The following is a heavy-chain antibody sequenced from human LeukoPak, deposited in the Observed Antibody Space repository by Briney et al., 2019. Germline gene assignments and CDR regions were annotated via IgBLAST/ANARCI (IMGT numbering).Heavy chain of an antibody. V-gene: IGHV4-34*01. CDR1: SGPFSGYY. CDR2: INHSGST. D-gene: IGHD3-3*01. J-gene: IGHJ6*03. Sequence: SETLSLTCAVYSGPFSGYYWSWIRQPPGKGLEWIGEINHSGSTNYNPSLKSRVTISVDTSKNQFSLKLSSVTAADTAVYYCARGPLLRFLAYYYYYMDVWGKGTTVTVSS. CDR3: ARGPLLRFLAYYYYYMDV.